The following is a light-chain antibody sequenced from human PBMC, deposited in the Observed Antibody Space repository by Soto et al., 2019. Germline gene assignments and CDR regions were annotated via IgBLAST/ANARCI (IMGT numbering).Light chain of an antibody. V-gene: IGKV1-9*01. J-gene: IGKJ5*01. CDR3: QYLNGAPTIT. Sequence: DIQLTQSPSILSASVGDRVTLTCRASQDVSDFLAWYQHPPGKAPNLLIYGGCTLQSGVPSRFSGSGSGTEFSLTITGLQPEDFVTYYCQYLNGAPTITFGQGTRLEIK. CDR2: GGC. CDR1: QDVSDF.